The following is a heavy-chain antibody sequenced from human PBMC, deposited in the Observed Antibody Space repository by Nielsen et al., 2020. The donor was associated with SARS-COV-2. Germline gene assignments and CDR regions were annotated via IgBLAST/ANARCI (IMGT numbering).Heavy chain of an antibody. Sequence: SLKISCAASGFTFDDYAMHWVRQAPGKGLEWVSGISWNSGSIGYADSVKGRFTISRDNAKNSLYLQMNSLRAEDTALYYCAKLGIVGASYYFDYWGQGTLVIVSS. CDR3: AKLGIVGASYYFDY. J-gene: IGHJ4*02. D-gene: IGHD1-26*01. CDR1: GFTFDDYA. V-gene: IGHV3-9*01. CDR2: ISWNSGSI.